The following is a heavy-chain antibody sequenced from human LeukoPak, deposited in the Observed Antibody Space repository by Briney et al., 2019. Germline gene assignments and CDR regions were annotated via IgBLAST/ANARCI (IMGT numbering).Heavy chain of an antibody. Sequence: GGSLILSCAASGFTFSSYGMHWVRQAPGKGLEWVAVIWSDGSSKHYADSVKGRFTISRDNSKNTLYLQMSSLRAEDTALNYCARGQPPSYYDMDVWGQGTTVTVSS. CDR3: ARGQPPSYYDMDV. D-gene: IGHD6-13*01. V-gene: IGHV3-33*01. CDR1: GFTFSSYG. J-gene: IGHJ6*02. CDR2: IWSDGSSK.